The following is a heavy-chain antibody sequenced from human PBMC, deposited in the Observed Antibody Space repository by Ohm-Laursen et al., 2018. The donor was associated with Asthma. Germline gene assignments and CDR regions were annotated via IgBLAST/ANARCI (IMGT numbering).Heavy chain of an antibody. CDR3: ARDLDCSSTSCYFYYYGMDV. D-gene: IGHD2-2*01. CDR2: ISHDGNIV. CDR1: GFTFSACA. V-gene: IGHV3-30-3*01. Sequence: SLRLSCAASGFTFSACALHWVRQAPGKGLECVSYISHDGNIVHYADSVKGRFTISRDNSKNTLFLQMNSLRAEDTAVYYCARDLDCSSTSCYFYYYGMDVWGQGTTVTISS. J-gene: IGHJ6*02.